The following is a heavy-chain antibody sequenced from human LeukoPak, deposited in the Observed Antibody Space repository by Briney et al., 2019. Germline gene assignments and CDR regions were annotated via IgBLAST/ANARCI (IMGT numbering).Heavy chain of an antibody. CDR3: ARDSALSSSWPNWYFDL. D-gene: IGHD6-13*01. V-gene: IGHV3-21*01. CDR1: GFTFSASS. J-gene: IGHJ2*01. Sequence: GGSLRLSCAASGFTFSASSMNWVRQAPGKGLEWVSSITSSSRYIYYADSVKGRFTISRDNAKDSLYLQMNSLRAEDTAVYYCARDSALSSSWPNWYFDLWGRGTLVTVSS. CDR2: ITSSSRYI.